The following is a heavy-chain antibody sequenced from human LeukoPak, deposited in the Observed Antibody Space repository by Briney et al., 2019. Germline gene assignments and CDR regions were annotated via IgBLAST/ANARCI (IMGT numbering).Heavy chain of an antibody. V-gene: IGHV4-59*01. D-gene: IGHD6-13*01. CDR3: ARSPGSSSWDKFDY. J-gene: IGHJ4*02. CDR1: GGSISSYY. CDR2: TYYSGST. Sequence: SETLSLTCTVSGGSISSYYWSWIRQPPGKGLEWIGYTYYSGSTNYNPSLKSRVTISVDTSKNQFSLKLSSVTAADTAVYYCARSPGSSSWDKFDYWGQGTLVSVSS.